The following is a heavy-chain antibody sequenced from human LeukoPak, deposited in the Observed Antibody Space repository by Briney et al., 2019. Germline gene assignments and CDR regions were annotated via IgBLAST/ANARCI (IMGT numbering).Heavy chain of an antibody. CDR1: GYTFTGYY. D-gene: IGHD2-8*01. CDR2: INPNSGGA. Sequence: ASVKLSCKASGYTFTGYYMHWVRQAPGQGLEWMGWINPNSGGANYAQKFQGRVTTTRDTSISTAYMELSRLGSDDTAVYYCASGYCTNGVCYTGAYWGQGTLVTVSS. J-gene: IGHJ4*02. V-gene: IGHV1-2*02. CDR3: ASGYCTNGVCYTGAY.